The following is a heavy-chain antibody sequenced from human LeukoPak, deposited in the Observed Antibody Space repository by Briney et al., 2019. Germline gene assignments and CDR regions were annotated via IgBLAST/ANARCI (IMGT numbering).Heavy chain of an antibody. J-gene: IGHJ5*02. D-gene: IGHD2-2*01. CDR1: GYTFTSYG. Sequence: EASVKVSCKASGYTFTSYGISWVRQAPGQGLEWMGWISAYNGNTNYAQKFQGRVTMTRDTSISTAYMELSRLRSDDTAVYYCARGGLMGYCSSTSCWNWFDPWGQGTLVTVSS. CDR3: ARGGLMGYCSSTSCWNWFDP. CDR2: ISAYNGNT. V-gene: IGHV1-18*01.